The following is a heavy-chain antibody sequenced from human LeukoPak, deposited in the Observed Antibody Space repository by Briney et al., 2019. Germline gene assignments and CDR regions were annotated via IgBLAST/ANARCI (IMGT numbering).Heavy chain of an antibody. D-gene: IGHD2-2*01. CDR2: IYHSGST. Sequence: SETLSLTCTVSGGSISSGGYYWSWIRQPPGKGLEWIGYIYHSGSTYYNPSLKSRVTISVDRSKNQFSLKLSSVTAADTAVYYCARVIIVVVPAAMGGGWFDPWGQGTLVTVSS. V-gene: IGHV4-30-2*01. CDR3: ARVIIVVVPAAMGGGWFDP. J-gene: IGHJ5*02. CDR1: GGSISSGGYY.